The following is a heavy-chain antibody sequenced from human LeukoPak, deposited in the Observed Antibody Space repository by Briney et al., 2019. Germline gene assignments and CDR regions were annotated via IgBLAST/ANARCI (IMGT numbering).Heavy chain of an antibody. Sequence: GGSLRLSCAASGFTFSSYAMSWLRQAPGKGLEWVSVISGSGGSTYYADSVKGRFTISRDNSKNTLYLQMNSVRAEDTAVYYCAKMVGLYNWFDPWGQGTLVTVSS. CDR1: GFTFSSYA. CDR2: ISGSGGST. J-gene: IGHJ5*02. CDR3: AKMVGLYNWFDP. V-gene: IGHV3-23*01. D-gene: IGHD2-15*01.